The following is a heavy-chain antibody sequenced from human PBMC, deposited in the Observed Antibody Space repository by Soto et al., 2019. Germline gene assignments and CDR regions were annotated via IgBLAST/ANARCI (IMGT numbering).Heavy chain of an antibody. CDR3: ARGLATLPVFAFDV. V-gene: IGHV2-5*01. CDR1: GISLSTSGVG. Sequence: SGPTLVNPTQTLTLTCSLSGISLSTSGVGLGWIRQTPGKALEWLALIYWNDDKHYTPSLKSRLNITKDTSKSQAVLTMTNMDPVDTATYYCARGLATLPVFAFDVWGQGTVVTVSS. J-gene: IGHJ3*01. CDR2: IYWNDDK. D-gene: IGHD6-6*01.